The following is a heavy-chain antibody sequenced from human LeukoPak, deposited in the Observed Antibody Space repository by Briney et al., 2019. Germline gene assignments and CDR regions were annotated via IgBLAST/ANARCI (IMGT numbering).Heavy chain of an antibody. J-gene: IGHJ6*03. CDR1: GGSFSGYY. CDR3: ARDFSSSSTVYYYYYMDV. CDR2: IFYSGST. D-gene: IGHD6-6*01. V-gene: IGHV4-34*12. Sequence: SETLSLTCAVYGGSFSGYYWGWIRQPPGKGLEWIGNIFYSGSTYYSPSLKSRVTISLDTSRNQFSLKLSSVTAADTAIYYCARDFSSSSTVYYYYYMDVWGKGTTVTVSS.